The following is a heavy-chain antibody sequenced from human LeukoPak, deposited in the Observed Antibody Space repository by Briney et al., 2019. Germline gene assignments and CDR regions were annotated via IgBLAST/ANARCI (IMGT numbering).Heavy chain of an antibody. CDR1: GFTFSSYG. V-gene: IGHV3-33*06. CDR3: AKYYAARSRSFDF. J-gene: IGHJ4*02. Sequence: GRSLRLSCAASGFTFSSYGMHWVRQAPGKGLEWVAVIWYDGSNKYYADSVKGRFTISRDNSKNTLYLQMNSLRADDTAVYYCAKYYAARSRSFDFWGQGTLVTVSS. CDR2: IWYDGSNK. D-gene: IGHD3-10*01.